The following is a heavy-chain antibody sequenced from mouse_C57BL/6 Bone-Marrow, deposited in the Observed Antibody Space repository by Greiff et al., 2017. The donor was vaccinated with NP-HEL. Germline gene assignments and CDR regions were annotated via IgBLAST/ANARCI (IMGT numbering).Heavy chain of an antibody. CDR2: ISSGSSTI. D-gene: IGHD1-1*01. CDR3: ARQYYGSRDPFDY. CDR1: GFTFSDYG. Sequence: EVKVVESGGGLVKPGGSLKLSCAASGFTFSDYGMHWVRQAPEKGLEWVAYISSGSSTIYYADTVKGRFTISRDNAKNLLFLQMTSLRSDDTAMYDCARQYYGSRDPFDYWGQGTTLTVSS. V-gene: IGHV5-17*01. J-gene: IGHJ2*01.